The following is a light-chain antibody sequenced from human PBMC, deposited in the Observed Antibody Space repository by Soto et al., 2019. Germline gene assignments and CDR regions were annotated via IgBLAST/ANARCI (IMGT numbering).Light chain of an antibody. J-gene: IGKJ2*01. CDR2: SAS. CDR3: HELNSYPPS. Sequence: DIQLTQSPSFLSASVGDRVTITCRASQSISSYLAWYQQKPGKAPKLLLYSASTLQSGLPSRFSGSRSGTEFTRTFSTAPPEDFATYYCHELNSYPPSYGQGTKLDVK. V-gene: IGKV1-9*01. CDR1: QSISSY.